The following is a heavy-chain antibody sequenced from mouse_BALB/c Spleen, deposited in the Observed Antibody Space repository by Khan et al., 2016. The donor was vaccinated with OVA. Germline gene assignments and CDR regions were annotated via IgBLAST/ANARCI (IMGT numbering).Heavy chain of an antibody. CDR1: GFNIKDTY. CDR2: IAPANGDT. V-gene: IGHV14-3*02. D-gene: IGHD2-13*01. CDR3: AQPSGDRRFFEV. J-gene: IGHJ1*01. Sequence: VQLQQSGAELVKPGASVRLSCTASGFNIKDTYIHWVKQRPEQGLEWIGRIAPANGDTKYDPKFQDKATITSDTSSNTSYLQLRSLTSEDTAVFDCAQPSGDRRFFEVWGAGTTVTGSS.